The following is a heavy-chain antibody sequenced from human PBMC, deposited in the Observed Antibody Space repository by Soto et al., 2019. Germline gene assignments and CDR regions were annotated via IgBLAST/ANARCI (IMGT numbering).Heavy chain of an antibody. J-gene: IGHJ4*02. Sequence: EVQLLESGGGLVQPGGSLRLSCAVSGFTFSNYAMNWVRQAPGKGLEWVSVISGSGGGTYYADSVRGRFTISRDNSKNTVYLQMNTLRAEDTAVYFCAKGRLTGDSSGGGDYWGQGALVTVSS. CDR1: GFTFSNYA. V-gene: IGHV3-23*01. CDR2: ISGSGGGT. CDR3: AKGRLTGDSSGGGDY. D-gene: IGHD6-19*01.